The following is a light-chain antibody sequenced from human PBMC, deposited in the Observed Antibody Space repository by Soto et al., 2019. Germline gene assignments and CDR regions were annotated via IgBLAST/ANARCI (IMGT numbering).Light chain of an antibody. Sequence: QSALTQPASVSGSPGQSITISCTGTNSDVGRYNLVSWYQQHPGKAPKLMIYEGNKRPSGVSDRFSGSKSGNTASLTISGLQAEDEADYYCCSHAGVSTYVFGTGTKLTVL. J-gene: IGLJ1*01. CDR2: EGN. CDR3: CSHAGVSTYV. CDR1: NSDVGRYNL. V-gene: IGLV2-23*01.